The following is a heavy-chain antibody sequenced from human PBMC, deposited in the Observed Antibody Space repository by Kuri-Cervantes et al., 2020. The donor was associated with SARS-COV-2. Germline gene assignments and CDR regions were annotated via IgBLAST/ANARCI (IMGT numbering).Heavy chain of an antibody. CDR2: ISGSGGST. CDR3: ANLPPRTMIVVIH. CDR1: GFTFSSYW. Sequence: GESLKISCAASGFTFSSYWMHWVRQAPGKGLEWVSAISGSGGSTYYADSVKGRFTISRDNSKNTLYLRMNNLRAEDTAVYYCANLPPRTMIVVIHWGQGTLVTVSS. D-gene: IGHD3-22*01. V-gene: IGHV3-23*01. J-gene: IGHJ4*02.